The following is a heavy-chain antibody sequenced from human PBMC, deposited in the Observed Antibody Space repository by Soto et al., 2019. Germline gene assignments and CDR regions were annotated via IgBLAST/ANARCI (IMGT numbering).Heavy chain of an antibody. Sequence: GGSLRLSCAASGFTFSSYGMHRVRQAPGKGLGWVALISNDGSNKYYADSVKGRFTISRDNSKNTLYLQMNSLRAEDTAVYYCAKDRQGGNYYGMDVWGQGSTVTVSS. CDR2: ISNDGSNK. J-gene: IGHJ6*02. CDR1: GFTFSSYG. CDR3: AKDRQGGNYYGMDV. D-gene: IGHD3-16*01. V-gene: IGHV3-30*18.